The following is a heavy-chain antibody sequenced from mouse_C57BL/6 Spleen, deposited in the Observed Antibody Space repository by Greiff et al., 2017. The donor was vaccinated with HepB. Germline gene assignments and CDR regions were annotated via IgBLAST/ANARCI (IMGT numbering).Heavy chain of an antibody. D-gene: IGHD1-2*01. CDR1: GFTFSSYA. V-gene: IGHV5-4*01. Sequence: EVQLVESGGGLVKPGGSLKLSCAASGFTFSSYAMSWVRQTPEKRLEWVATISDGGSYTYYPDNVKGRFTISRDNAKNNLYLQMSHLKSEDTAMYYCAIDQDTTASDVWGTGTTVTVSS. CDR2: ISDGGSYT. CDR3: AIDQDTTASDV. J-gene: IGHJ1*03.